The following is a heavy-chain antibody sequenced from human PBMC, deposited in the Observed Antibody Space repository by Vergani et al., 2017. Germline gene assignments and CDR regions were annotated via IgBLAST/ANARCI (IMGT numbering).Heavy chain of an antibody. V-gene: IGHV3-73*01. D-gene: IGHD6-6*01. J-gene: IGHJ5*02. Sequence: VQLVESGGGLVQPGGSLKLSCAASGFTFSGSAMHWVRQASGKGLEWVGRIRSKANSYATAYAASVKGRFTISRDDSKNTAYLQMNSLKTEDTAVYYCARGYGSSSWFDPWGQGTLVTVSS. CDR3: ARGYGSSSWFDP. CDR1: GFTFSGSA. CDR2: IRSKANSYAT.